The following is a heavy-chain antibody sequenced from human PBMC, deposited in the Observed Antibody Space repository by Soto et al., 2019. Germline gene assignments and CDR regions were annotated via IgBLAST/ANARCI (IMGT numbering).Heavy chain of an antibody. J-gene: IGHJ4*02. CDR3: ARVRGLGDVSRYFDH. CDR1: RGSISNYF. V-gene: IGHV4-59*01. Sequence: QVQLQEWGPGLVKPSETLSLTCIVSRGSISNYFWTWIRQPPGRGLEWIGYISYSGTTNYNASLKSRVTISVDTSANQFSLRVRSVTAADTAVYCCARVRGLGDVSRYFDHWSQGARVTVSS. D-gene: IGHD3-16*01. CDR2: ISYSGTT.